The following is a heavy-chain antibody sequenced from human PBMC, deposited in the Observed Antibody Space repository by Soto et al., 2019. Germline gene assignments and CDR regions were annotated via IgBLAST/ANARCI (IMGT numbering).Heavy chain of an antibody. CDR3: AKDLWQWPASSDY. CDR1: GFTFSSYG. V-gene: IGHV3-30*18. D-gene: IGHD6-19*01. Sequence: QVQLVESGGGVVQPGRSLRLSCAASGFTFSSYGMHWVRQAPGKGLEWVAVISYDGSNKYYADSVKGRFTISRDNSKNTLYLQMNSLRAEDTAVYHCAKDLWQWPASSDYWGQGTLVTVSS. CDR2: ISYDGSNK. J-gene: IGHJ4*02.